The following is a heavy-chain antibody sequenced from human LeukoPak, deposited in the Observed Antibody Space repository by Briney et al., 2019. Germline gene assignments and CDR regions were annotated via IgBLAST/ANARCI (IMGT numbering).Heavy chain of an antibody. Sequence: PSETLSLTCTVSGGSFSTYYWSWIRQPPGKGPEWIGYIYYSGSIDYNPSLKSRVTISVDTSKNQFSLKLSSATAADTAVYYCARSSRRSITMVRYYYYYGMDVWGQGTTVTVSS. CDR2: IYYSGSI. J-gene: IGHJ6*02. CDR3: ARSSRRSITMVRYYYYYGMDV. D-gene: IGHD3-10*01. V-gene: IGHV4-59*12. CDR1: GGSFSTYY.